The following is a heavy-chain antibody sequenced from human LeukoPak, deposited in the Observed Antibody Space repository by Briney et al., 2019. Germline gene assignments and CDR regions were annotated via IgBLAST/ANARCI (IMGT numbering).Heavy chain of an antibody. CDR1: GFTFSNYG. J-gene: IGHJ4*02. CDR3: ARVFIVGSRSVFDF. CDR2: IKQDGSEK. V-gene: IGHV3-7*01. D-gene: IGHD2-21*01. Sequence: GGSLRLSCAASGFTFSNYGMSWVRLAPGKGLEWVANIKQDGSEKYYVDSVEGRFTISRDNAKNLLSLQMNSLRAEDTAVYHCARVFIVGSRSVFDFWGQGTLVTVSS.